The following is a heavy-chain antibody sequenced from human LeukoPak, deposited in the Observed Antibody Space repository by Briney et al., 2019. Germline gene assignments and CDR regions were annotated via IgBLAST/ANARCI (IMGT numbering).Heavy chain of an antibody. J-gene: IGHJ4*02. CDR3: ARKSATMNAAFDY. D-gene: IGHD3-22*01. CDR1: GFTFSSYE. Sequence: GGSLRLSCAASGFTFSSYEMNWVRQAPGKGLEWVSYISSSGSTIYYADSVKGRFTISRDNAKNSLYLQMNSLRAEDTAVYYCARKSATMNAAFDYWGQGTLVTVSS. V-gene: IGHV3-48*03. CDR2: ISSSGSTI.